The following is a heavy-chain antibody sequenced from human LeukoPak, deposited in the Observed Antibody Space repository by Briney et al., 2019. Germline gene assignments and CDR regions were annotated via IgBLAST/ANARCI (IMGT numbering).Heavy chain of an antibody. CDR2: ISSSGSTI. CDR1: GFTFSDYY. J-gene: IGHJ4*02. V-gene: IGHV3-11*01. CDR3: ARALGYSSSWTVGY. Sequence: GRSLRLSCAASGFTFSDYYMSWIRQAPGKGLEWVSYISSSGSTIHYADSVKGRFTISRDNAKNSLYLQMNSLRAEDTAVYYCARALGYSSSWTVGYWGQGTLVTVSS. D-gene: IGHD6-13*01.